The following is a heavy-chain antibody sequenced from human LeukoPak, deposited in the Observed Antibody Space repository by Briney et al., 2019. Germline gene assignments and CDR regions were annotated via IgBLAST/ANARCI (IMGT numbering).Heavy chain of an antibody. Sequence: GGSLRLSCAASGFTFRSYAMHWVRQAPGKGLEWVAGISYDGTNKYYADSVKGRFTISRDNSKNTLYLQMNSLRTNDTAVYYCARESPACGEDCYFDYWGQGTLVTVSS. CDR3: ARESPACGEDCYFDY. J-gene: IGHJ4*02. CDR2: ISYDGTNK. CDR1: GFTFRSYA. D-gene: IGHD2-21*02. V-gene: IGHV3-30-3*01.